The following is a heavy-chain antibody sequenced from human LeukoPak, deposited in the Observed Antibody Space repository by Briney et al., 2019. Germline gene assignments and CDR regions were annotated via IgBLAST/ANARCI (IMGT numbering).Heavy chain of an antibody. CDR3: ARDSGARSPFDY. V-gene: IGHV4-39*07. CDR1: GGSISSSSYY. D-gene: IGHD3-10*01. Sequence: PSETLSLTCTVSGGSISSSSYYWGWIRQPPGKGLEWIGSIYYSGSTYYNPSLKSRVTISVDTSKNQFSLKLSSVTAADTAVYYCARDSGARSPFDYWGQGTLVTVSS. CDR2: IYYSGST. J-gene: IGHJ4*02.